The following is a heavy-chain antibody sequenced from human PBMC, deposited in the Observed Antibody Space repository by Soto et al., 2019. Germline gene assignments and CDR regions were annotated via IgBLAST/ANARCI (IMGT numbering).Heavy chain of an antibody. CDR1: GFTFDDYA. CDR2: ISWNSGSI. Sequence: GGSLRLSCAASGFTFDDYAMHWVRQAPGKGLEWVSGISWNSGSIGYADSVKGRFTISRDNAKNSLYLQMNSLRAEDTALYYCAKDSVAARPMGNFDYWGQGTLVTVS. D-gene: IGHD6-6*01. V-gene: IGHV3-9*01. CDR3: AKDSVAARPMGNFDY. J-gene: IGHJ4*02.